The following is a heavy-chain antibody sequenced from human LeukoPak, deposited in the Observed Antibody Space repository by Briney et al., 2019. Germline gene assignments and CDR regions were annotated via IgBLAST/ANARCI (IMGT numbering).Heavy chain of an antibody. CDR2: ISGSGGST. V-gene: IGHV3-23*01. CDR3: AKDGWNDVNAFDI. J-gene: IGHJ3*02. D-gene: IGHD1-1*01. CDR1: GFTFSSYA. Sequence: GGSLRLSCAASGFTFSSYAMSWVRQAPGKGLEWVSAISGSGGSTYYADSVKGRFTTSRDNSKNTLYLQMNSLRAEDTAVYYCAKDGWNDVNAFDIWGQGTMVTVSS.